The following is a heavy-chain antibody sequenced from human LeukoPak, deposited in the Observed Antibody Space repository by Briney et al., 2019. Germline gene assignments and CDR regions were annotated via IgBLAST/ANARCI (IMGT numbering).Heavy chain of an antibody. J-gene: IGHJ4*02. CDR3: AKPNQGLQNPGD. CDR2: ISSSGSTI. D-gene: IGHD4-11*01. CDR1: GFASSSYE. V-gene: IGHV3-48*03. Sequence: HPGGSLRLXCAASGFASSSYEMNWVRQAPGKGLEWVSYISSSGSTIYYADSVKGRFTISRDNAKNSLYLQMNSLRAEDTAVYYCAKPNQGLQNPGDWGQGTLVTVSS.